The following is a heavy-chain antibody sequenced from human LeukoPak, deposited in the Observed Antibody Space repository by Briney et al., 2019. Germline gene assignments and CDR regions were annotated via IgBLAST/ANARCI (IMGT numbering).Heavy chain of an antibody. D-gene: IGHD3-10*01. Sequence: GGSLRLSCAASGFKFDDHGMNWVRQVPGKRLEWVSGLTWNSGTIAYADSVKGRFIISRDNAKNSLYLQMNSLRAEDTALYYCVEDRSYISFDIWGQGTMVTVSS. CDR2: LTWNSGTI. V-gene: IGHV3-20*04. CDR1: GFKFDDHG. J-gene: IGHJ3*02. CDR3: VEDRSYISFDI.